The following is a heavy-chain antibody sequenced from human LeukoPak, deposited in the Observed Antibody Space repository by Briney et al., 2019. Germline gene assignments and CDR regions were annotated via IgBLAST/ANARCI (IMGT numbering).Heavy chain of an antibody. V-gene: IGHV3-21*01. CDR2: ISSSSSYI. CDR1: GFTFSRHS. Sequence: GGSLRLSCAASGFTFSRHSINWVRQAPGKGLEWVSSISSSSSYIYYADSVKGRFTISRDNAKNSLYLQMNSLRAEDTAVYYCARGVYNWNIDTFDIWGQGTMVTVSS. CDR3: ARGVYNWNIDTFDI. J-gene: IGHJ3*02. D-gene: IGHD1/OR15-1a*01.